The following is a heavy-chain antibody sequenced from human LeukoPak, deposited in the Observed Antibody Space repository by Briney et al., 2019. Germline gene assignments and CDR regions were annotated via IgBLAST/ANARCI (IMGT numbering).Heavy chain of an antibody. CDR3: ARDNVYDAFDI. D-gene: IGHD3-16*01. V-gene: IGHV1-2*04. Sequence: ASVKVSCKASGYTFTGYYMHWVRQAPGQGLGWMGWINPNSGGTNYAQKFQGWVTMTRDTSISTAYMELSRLRSDDTAVYYCARDNVYDAFDIWGQGTMVTVSS. J-gene: IGHJ3*02. CDR1: GYTFTGYY. CDR2: INPNSGGT.